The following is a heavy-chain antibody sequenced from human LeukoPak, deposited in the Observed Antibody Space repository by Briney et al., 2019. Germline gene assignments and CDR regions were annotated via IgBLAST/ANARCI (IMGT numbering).Heavy chain of an antibody. CDR1: GGTFSNYA. Sequence: GASVKVSCKASGGTFSNYAISWVRQAPGQGLEWMGGIIPIFDTADYAQKFQGKLTITADESTSTAYMELSSLRAEDTAMYYCARVRYRLAETYIDYWGQGTLVTVSS. CDR2: IIPIFDTA. V-gene: IGHV1-69*13. J-gene: IGHJ4*02. CDR3: ARVRYRLAETYIDY. D-gene: IGHD3-16*01.